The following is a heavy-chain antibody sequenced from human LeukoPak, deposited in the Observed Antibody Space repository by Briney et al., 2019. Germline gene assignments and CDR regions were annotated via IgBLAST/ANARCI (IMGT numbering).Heavy chain of an antibody. V-gene: IGHV4-4*07. J-gene: IGHJ5*02. CDR3: ARAGYTASHYWLDP. Sequence: PSETPSLICSVSGGSMNSYYWSWIRQPAGKGLEWIGRIYTTGTTNYNPSLRSRVTMSVDTSKSQFSLTLTSVTAADTAVYFCARAGYTASHYWLDPWGHGMLVSVSS. CDR1: GGSMNSYY. D-gene: IGHD5-18*01. CDR2: IYTTGTT.